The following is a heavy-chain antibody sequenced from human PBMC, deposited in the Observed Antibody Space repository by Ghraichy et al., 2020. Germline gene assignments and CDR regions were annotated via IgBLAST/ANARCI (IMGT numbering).Heavy chain of an antibody. CDR1: GFTFSSSA. J-gene: IGHJ4*02. CDR2: MSYDGSNN. Sequence: GGSLRLSCAASGFTFSSSAMHWVRQTPGKGLEWVAYMSYDGSNNHYADSVNGRFTISRDNSKNTLFLQMDSLRGEDTAVYFCARDHSSSWYLAFDDWGQGTLVTVSS. CDR3: ARDHSSSWYLAFDD. D-gene: IGHD3-22*01. V-gene: IGHV3-30-3*01.